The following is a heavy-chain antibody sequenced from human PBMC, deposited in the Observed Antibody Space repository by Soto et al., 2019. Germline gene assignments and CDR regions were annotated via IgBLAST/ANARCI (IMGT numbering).Heavy chain of an antibody. CDR2: IYYSGST. D-gene: IGHD3-10*01. Sequence: PSETLSLTCTVSGGSISSYYWSWIRQPPGKGLEWIGYIYYSGSTNYNPSLKSRVTISVDTSKNQFSLKLSSVTAADTAVYYRARDNMVRGVSWFDPWGQGTLVTVSS. V-gene: IGHV4-59*01. J-gene: IGHJ5*02. CDR1: GGSISSYY. CDR3: ARDNMVRGVSWFDP.